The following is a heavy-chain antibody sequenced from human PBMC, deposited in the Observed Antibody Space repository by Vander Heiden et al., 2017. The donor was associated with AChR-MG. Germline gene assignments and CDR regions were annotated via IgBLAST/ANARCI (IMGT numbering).Heavy chain of an antibody. V-gene: IGHV3-23*01. J-gene: IGHJ4*02. Sequence: EVQLLESGGGLVQPGGSLRLSCAASGFTFSRYALTWVRQAPGKGLEWVSAIGGGGGSTYYADSVKGRFTISRDNSKNTLYLQMNSLRAEDTAVYYCAKRYSSGWSFDSWGQGTLVTVSS. CDR3: AKRYSSGWSFDS. D-gene: IGHD6-19*01. CDR2: IGGGGGST. CDR1: GFTFSRYA.